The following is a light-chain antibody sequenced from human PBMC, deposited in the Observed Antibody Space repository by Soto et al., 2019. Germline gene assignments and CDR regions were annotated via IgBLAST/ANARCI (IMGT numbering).Light chain of an antibody. CDR2: DAS. Sequence: DMQMAQSPSSLSSSVGYRFSRTCGASQTISTYLNWYQQKPGKAPRLLIYDASSLLSGVPSRFSGSGSGTDFTLTIASLQPEDFSTYYCQQSDSTPYTFGQGTKVDIK. CDR3: QQSDSTPYT. V-gene: IGKV1-39*01. J-gene: IGKJ2*01. CDR1: QTISTY.